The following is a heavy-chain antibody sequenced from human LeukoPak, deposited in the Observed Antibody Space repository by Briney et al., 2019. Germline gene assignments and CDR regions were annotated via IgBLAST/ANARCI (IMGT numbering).Heavy chain of an antibody. Sequence: PSETLSLTCAVYGGSFSGYYWSWIRQPPGKGLEWIGEINHSGSTNYNPSLKSRVTISVDTSKNQLSLKLSSVTAADTAVYYCARGNHWFDPWGQGTLVTVSS. CDR1: GGSFSGYY. V-gene: IGHV4-34*01. CDR2: INHSGST. J-gene: IGHJ5*02. CDR3: ARGNHWFDP.